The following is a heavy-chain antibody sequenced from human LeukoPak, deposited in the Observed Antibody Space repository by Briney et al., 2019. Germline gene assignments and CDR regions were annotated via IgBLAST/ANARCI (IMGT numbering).Heavy chain of an antibody. Sequence: RQAPGXXXXXXGRIIPILGKANYAQKFQGRVTITADKSTSTAYMELSSLRSEDTAVYYCARDDAALKLTTVTTGIDYWGQGTLVTVSS. CDR3: ARDDAALKLTTVTTGIDY. CDR2: IIPILGKA. D-gene: IGHD4-17*01. V-gene: IGHV1-69*04. J-gene: IGHJ4*02.